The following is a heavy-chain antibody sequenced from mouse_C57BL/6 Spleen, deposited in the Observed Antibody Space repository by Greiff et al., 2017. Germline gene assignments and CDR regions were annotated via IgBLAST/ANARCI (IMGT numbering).Heavy chain of an antibody. CDR3: ARHEINSNWFAY. Sequence: EVKLMESGGGLVQPGESLKLSCESNEYEFPSHDMSWVRKTPEKRLELVAAINSDGGSTYYPDTMERRFIISRDNTKKTLYLQMSSLRSEDTAVYYCARHEINSNWFAYWGQGTLVTVSA. CDR2: INSDGGST. D-gene: IGHD2-5*01. V-gene: IGHV5-2*01. J-gene: IGHJ3*01. CDR1: EYEFPSHD.